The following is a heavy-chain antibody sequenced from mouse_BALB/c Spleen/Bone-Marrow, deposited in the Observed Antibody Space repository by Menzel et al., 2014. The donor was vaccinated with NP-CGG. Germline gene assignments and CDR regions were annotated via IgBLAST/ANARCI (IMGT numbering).Heavy chain of an antibody. Sequence: EVKLMESGGGLAKPGGSLQLSCAASGFTFSTYAMSWVRQTREKRLEWVATISSSGSYIYYPDSVKGRFTISRDNAKNTLFLQMSRLRSEDTAMFYCARLRMITTYFDVWGAGTTVTVSS. CDR3: ARLRMITTYFDV. CDR1: GFTFSTYA. J-gene: IGHJ1*01. CDR2: ISSSGSYI. D-gene: IGHD2-4*01. V-gene: IGHV5-9-3*01.